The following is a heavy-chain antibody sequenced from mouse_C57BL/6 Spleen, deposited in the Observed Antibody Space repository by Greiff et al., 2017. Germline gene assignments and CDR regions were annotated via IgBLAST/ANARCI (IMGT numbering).Heavy chain of an antibody. J-gene: IGHJ2*01. CDR3: ARGDYGNYFDY. V-gene: IGHV1-7*01. Sequence: QVQLQQSGAELAKPGASVKLSCKASGYTFTSYWMHWVKQRPGQGLEWIGYINPSSGYTKYNQKFKDKATLTAYKSSSTAYMQLSSLTYEDSAVYYCARGDYGNYFDYWGQGTTLTVSS. CDR1: GYTFTSYW. CDR2: INPSSGYT. D-gene: IGHD2-1*01.